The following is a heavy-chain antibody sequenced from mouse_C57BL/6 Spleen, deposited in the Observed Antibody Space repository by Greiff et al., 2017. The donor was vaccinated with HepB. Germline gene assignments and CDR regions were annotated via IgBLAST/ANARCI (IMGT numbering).Heavy chain of an antibody. Sequence: VQRVESGAELVKPGASVKMSCKASGYTFTTYPIEWMKQNHGKSLEWIGNFHPYNDDTKYNEKFKGKATLTVEKSSSTVYLELSRLTSDDSAVYYCARRAYSNYVAWFAYWGQGTLVTVSA. CDR1: GYTFTTYP. D-gene: IGHD2-5*01. V-gene: IGHV1-47*01. CDR2: FHPYNDDT. J-gene: IGHJ3*01. CDR3: ARRAYSNYVAWFAY.